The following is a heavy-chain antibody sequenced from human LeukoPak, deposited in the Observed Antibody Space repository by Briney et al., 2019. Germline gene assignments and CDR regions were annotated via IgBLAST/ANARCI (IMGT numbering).Heavy chain of an antibody. D-gene: IGHD2-8*01. CDR3: ARGMYYYAY. Sequence: SETLSLTCTVSGDSISSYYWNWIRQPPGKGLEWIGYIFYSGTTNYNPSLKSRVTISVDTSKNQFSLRLNSVTAADTAVYYCARGMYYYAYWGQGTLVTVSS. J-gene: IGHJ4*02. CDR1: GDSISSYY. V-gene: IGHV4-59*01. CDR2: IFYSGTT.